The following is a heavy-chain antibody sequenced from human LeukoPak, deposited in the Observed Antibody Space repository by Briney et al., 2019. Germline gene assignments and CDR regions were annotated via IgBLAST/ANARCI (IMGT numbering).Heavy chain of an antibody. CDR3: ARGRGYSYGYKTPFDY. Sequence: PSETLSLTCTVSGGSISSSSYYWGWIRQPPGKGLEWIGYIYYSGSTNYNPSLKSRVTISVDTSKNQFSLKLSSVTAADTAVYYCARGRGYSYGYKTPFDYWGQGTLVTVSS. D-gene: IGHD5-18*01. CDR2: IYYSGST. CDR1: GGSISSSSYY. V-gene: IGHV4-61*05. J-gene: IGHJ4*02.